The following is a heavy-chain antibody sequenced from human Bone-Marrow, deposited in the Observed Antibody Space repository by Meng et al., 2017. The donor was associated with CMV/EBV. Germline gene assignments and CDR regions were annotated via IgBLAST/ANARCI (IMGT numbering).Heavy chain of an antibody. D-gene: IGHD2-21*01. CDR1: GGSFSGYY. J-gene: IGHJ5*02. CDR3: ARGLWARFDT. Sequence: SETLSLTCAVYGGSFSGYYWSWIRQPPGKGLEWIGEINHSGSTNYNPSLKSRVTISVDTSKNQFSLKLSSVTAADTAVYYCARGLWARFDTWGQGTLVTVSS. CDR2: INHSGST. V-gene: IGHV4-34*01.